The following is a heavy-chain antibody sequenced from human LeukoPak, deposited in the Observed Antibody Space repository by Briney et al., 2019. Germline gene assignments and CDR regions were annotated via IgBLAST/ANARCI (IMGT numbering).Heavy chain of an antibody. CDR3: ARGLTTVTSMAN. CDR1: GFNFNSYS. D-gene: IGHD4-17*01. J-gene: IGHJ4*02. Sequence: GGSLRLSCAASGFNFNSYSMNWVRQAPGKGLEWVSFISSSSYIYYADSVKGRFTISRDNAKNSLYLQMNSLRAEDTAVYYCARGLTTVTSMANWGQGTLVTVSS. CDR2: ISSSSYI. V-gene: IGHV3-21*01.